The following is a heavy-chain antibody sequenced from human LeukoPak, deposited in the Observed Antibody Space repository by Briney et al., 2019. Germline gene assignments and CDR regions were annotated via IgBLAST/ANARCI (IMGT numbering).Heavy chain of an antibody. CDR1: GFTFSTYN. J-gene: IGHJ4*02. Sequence: GGSLRLSCAASGFTFSTYNMNWVRQAPGKGLEWVSSISTSGSSTFYADSMKGRFTISRDNAKSSLYLQMSSLRAEDTAVYYCAREPGNNGDLDYWGQGTLVTVSS. V-gene: IGHV3-21*01. CDR3: AREPGNNGDLDY. CDR2: ISTSGSST. D-gene: IGHD4-17*01.